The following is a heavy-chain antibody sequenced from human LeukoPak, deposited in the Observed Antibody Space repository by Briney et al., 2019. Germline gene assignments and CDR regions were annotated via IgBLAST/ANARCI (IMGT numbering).Heavy chain of an antibody. CDR1: GFTFSSYA. V-gene: IGHV3-30*04. J-gene: IGHJ4*02. Sequence: GRSLRLSCAASGFTFSSYAMRWVRQAPGKGLEWVAVISYDGSNKYYADSVKGRFTISRDNSKNTLYLQMNSLRAEDTAVYYCARELGDSSGYYPFGYWGQGTLVTVSS. D-gene: IGHD3-22*01. CDR2: ISYDGSNK. CDR3: ARELGDSSGYYPFGY.